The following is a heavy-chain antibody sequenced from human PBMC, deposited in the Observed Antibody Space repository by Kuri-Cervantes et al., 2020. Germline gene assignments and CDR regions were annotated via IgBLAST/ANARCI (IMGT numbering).Heavy chain of an antibody. V-gene: IGHV3-21*04. D-gene: IGHD4-11*01. CDR3: ARDLGDYGNHWYFDL. J-gene: IGHJ2*01. CDR1: GFTFSSYS. Sequence: GGSLRLSCAASGFTFSSYSMNWVRQAPGKGLEWVSSISSSSSYIYYADSVKGRFTISRDNAKNSLYLQLSSLRAEDTAVYYCARDLGDYGNHWYFDLWGRGTLVTVSS. CDR2: ISSSSSYI.